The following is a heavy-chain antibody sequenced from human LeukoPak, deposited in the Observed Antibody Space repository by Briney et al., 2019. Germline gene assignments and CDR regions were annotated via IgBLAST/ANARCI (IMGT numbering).Heavy chain of an antibody. CDR3: ACHRIYQHLILGGDYFDS. CDR1: GYTFTSYA. D-gene: IGHD6-13*01. V-gene: IGHV1-3*01. J-gene: IGHJ4*02. CDR2: INAGNGNT. Sequence: ASVKVSCKASGYTFTSYAMHWVRQAPGQRLEWMGWINAGNGNTKYSQKFQGRVTITRDTSASTAYMELSSLRSEDTAVYYCACHRIYQHLILGGDYFDSWGQGTLVAVSS.